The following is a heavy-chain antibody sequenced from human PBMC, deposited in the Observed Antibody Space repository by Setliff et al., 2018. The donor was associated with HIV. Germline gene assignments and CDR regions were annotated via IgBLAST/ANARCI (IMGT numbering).Heavy chain of an antibody. D-gene: IGHD1-26*01. CDR1: GFRFRSYW. Sequence: GGSLRLSCAASGFRFRSYWMSWVRQAPGKGLESVANVKQDGTETLYVDSVKGRFTISRDNANSLVYLQMNSLRVGDTAVYFCARWGSGSYERVFDYWGQGMLVTVSS. V-gene: IGHV3-7*01. J-gene: IGHJ4*02. CDR2: VKQDGTET. CDR3: ARWGSGSYERVFDY.